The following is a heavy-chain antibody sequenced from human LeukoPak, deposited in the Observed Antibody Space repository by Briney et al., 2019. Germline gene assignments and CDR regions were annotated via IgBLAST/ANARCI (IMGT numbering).Heavy chain of an antibody. J-gene: IGHJ4*02. V-gene: IGHV1-24*01. D-gene: IGHD4-23*01. Sequence: GASVKVSCKVSGYTLTELSMHWVRQAPGKGLEWMGGFDPEDGETIYAQKFQGRVTVTTDTSTSTAYMELRSLSLDDTAVYYCARGDYGGGFDYWGQGTLVTVSS. CDR3: ARGDYGGGFDY. CDR2: FDPEDGET. CDR1: GYTLTELS.